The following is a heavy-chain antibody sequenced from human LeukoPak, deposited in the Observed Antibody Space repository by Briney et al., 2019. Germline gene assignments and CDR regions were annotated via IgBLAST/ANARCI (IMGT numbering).Heavy chain of an antibody. D-gene: IGHD2-2*01. Sequence: PSETLSLTCTVSGGSISSSSYYWGWIRQPPGKGLEWIGSIYYSGSTYYNPSLKSRVTISVDTSKNQFSLKLSSVTAADTAVYYCARLRGYCSSTSCPQGWFDPWGQGTLVTVS. CDR3: ARLRGYCSSTSCPQGWFDP. J-gene: IGHJ5*02. CDR1: GGSISSSSYY. V-gene: IGHV4-39*01. CDR2: IYYSGST.